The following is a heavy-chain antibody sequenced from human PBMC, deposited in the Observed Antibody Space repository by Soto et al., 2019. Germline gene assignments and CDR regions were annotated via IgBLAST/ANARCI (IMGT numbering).Heavy chain of an antibody. J-gene: IGHJ4*02. V-gene: IGHV1-18*04. CDR3: ARDSAADY. CDR2: ISAYNGNT. CDR1: RDTFTSYY. Sequence: ASVKVSCKAPRDTFTSYYINWVRQAPGQGLEWMGWISAYNGNTNYAQKLQGRVTMTTDTSTSTAYMELRSLRSDDTAVYYCARDSAADYWGQGTLVTVSS. D-gene: IGHD3-10*01.